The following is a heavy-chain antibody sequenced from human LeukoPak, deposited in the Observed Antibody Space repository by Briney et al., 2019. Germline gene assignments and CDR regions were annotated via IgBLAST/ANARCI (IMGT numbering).Heavy chain of an antibody. V-gene: IGHV4-39*02. D-gene: IGHD1-26*01. Sequence: SETLSLTCTVSGGSISSSSYYWGWIRQPPGKGLEWIGSIYYSGSTYYNPSLKSRVTISVDTSKNQFSLKLSSVTAADTAVYYCARESSGSYFRHGGVAAFDIWGQGTMVTVSS. J-gene: IGHJ3*02. CDR2: IYYSGST. CDR1: GGSISSSSYY. CDR3: ARESSGSYFRHGGVAAFDI.